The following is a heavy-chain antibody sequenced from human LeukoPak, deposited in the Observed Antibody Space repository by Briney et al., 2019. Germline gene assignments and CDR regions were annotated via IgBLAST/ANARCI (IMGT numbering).Heavy chain of an antibody. J-gene: IGHJ6*02. CDR1: GFTFSSYS. V-gene: IGHV3-21*01. D-gene: IGHD3-3*01. Sequence: PGGSLRLSCAASGFTFSSYSMNWVRQAPGKGLEWVSSISSSSSYIYYADSVKGRFTISRDNAKNSLYLQMNSLRAEDTAVYYCAKDPGEYDLWSGYSPDYYYYGMDVWGQGTTVTVSS. CDR2: ISSSSSYI. CDR3: AKDPGEYDLWSGYSPDYYYYGMDV.